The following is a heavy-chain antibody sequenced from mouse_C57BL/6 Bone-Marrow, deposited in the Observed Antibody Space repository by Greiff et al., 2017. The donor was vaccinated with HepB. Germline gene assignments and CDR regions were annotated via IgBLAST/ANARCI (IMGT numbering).Heavy chain of an antibody. J-gene: IGHJ1*03. CDR1: GYTFTDYN. CDR2: INPNNGGT. V-gene: IGHV1-22*01. CDR3: ASYGYDGYFDV. D-gene: IGHD2-2*01. Sequence: EVQLQQSGPELVKPGASVKMSCKASGYTFTDYNMHWVKQSHGKSLEWIGYINPNNGGTSYNQKFKGKATLTVNKSSSTAYMELRSLTSEDSAVYYCASYGYDGYFDVWGRGTTVTVSS.